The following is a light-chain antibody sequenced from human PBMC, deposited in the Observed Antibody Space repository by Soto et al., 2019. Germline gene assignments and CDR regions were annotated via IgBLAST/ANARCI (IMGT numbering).Light chain of an antibody. V-gene: IGLV2-14*01. CDR2: DVS. Sequence: SVMTQPSSVSGSPGQSITISCTGTSSDVGGYNYVSWYQQHPGKAPKLMIYDVSNRPSGVSNRFSGAKFGNTDTLTIAGLQAEDEADYYCSSCRSSSTCGFGTGTKVTVL. J-gene: IGLJ1*01. CDR3: SSCRSSSTCG. CDR1: SSDVGGYNY.